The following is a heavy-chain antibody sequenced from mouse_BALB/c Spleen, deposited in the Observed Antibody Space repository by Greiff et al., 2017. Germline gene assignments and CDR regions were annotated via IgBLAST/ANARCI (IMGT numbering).Heavy chain of an antibody. CDR1: GYTFTSYV. D-gene: IGHD3-3*01. J-gene: IGHJ2*01. Sequence: EVKLVESGPELVKPGASVKMSCKASGYTFTSYVMHWVKQKPGQGLEWIGYINPYNDGTKYNEKFKGKATLTSDKSSSTAYMELSSLTSEDSAVYYCAQGGDDYWGQGTTLTVSS. CDR3: AQGGDDY. V-gene: IGHV1-14*01. CDR2: INPYNDGT.